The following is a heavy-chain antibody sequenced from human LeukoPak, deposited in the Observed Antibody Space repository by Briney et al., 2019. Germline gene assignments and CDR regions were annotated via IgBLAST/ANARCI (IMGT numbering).Heavy chain of an antibody. D-gene: IGHD4/OR15-4a*01. CDR1: GGSISSYY. Sequence: SETLSLTCTVSGGSISSYYWSWIRQPPGKGLEWIGYIYYSGSTNYNPSLKSRVTISVDTSKNQFSLKLSSVTAADTAVYYCARLERSRMDGAQYWGQGTLVTVSS. CDR3: ARLERSRMDGAQY. J-gene: IGHJ4*02. V-gene: IGHV4-59*08. CDR2: IYYSGST.